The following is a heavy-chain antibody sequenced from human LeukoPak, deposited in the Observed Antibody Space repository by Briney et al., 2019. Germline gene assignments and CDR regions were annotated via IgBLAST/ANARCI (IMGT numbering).Heavy chain of an antibody. CDR1: GYSISSGYY. V-gene: IGHV4-38-2*02. CDR3: ARTTEGGYSYGYFYYYYMDV. Sequence: SETLSLTCTVSGYSISSGYYWGWIRQPPGKGLEWIGSIYHSGRTFYNPSLKSRVTISVDTSKNQFPLKLRSVTAADTAVYYCARTTEGGYSYGYFYYYYMDVWGKGTTVTISS. J-gene: IGHJ6*03. CDR2: IYHSGRT. D-gene: IGHD5-18*01.